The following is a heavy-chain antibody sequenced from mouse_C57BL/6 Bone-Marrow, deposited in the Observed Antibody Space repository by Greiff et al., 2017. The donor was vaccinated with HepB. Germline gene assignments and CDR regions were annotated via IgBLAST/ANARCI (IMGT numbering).Heavy chain of an antibody. CDR3: ARSDGYDHVLFAD. J-gene: IGHJ3*01. CDR1: GFNIKDYY. D-gene: IGHD2-2*01. V-gene: IGHV14-2*01. CDR2: IDPEDGET. Sequence: EVQLQQSGAELVKPGASVKLSCTASGFNIKDYYMHWVKQRTEQGLEWIGRIDPEDGETKYAPKFPGKATITADTSSNTAYLQLSSLTSEDTAVYYCARSDGYDHVLFADWGQGTLVTVSA.